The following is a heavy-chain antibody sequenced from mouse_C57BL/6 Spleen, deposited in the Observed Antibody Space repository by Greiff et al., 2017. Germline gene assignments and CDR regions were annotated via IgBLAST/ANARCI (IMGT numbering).Heavy chain of an antibody. J-gene: IGHJ1*01. D-gene: IGHD4-1*01. CDR3: ARGGLGYWYFDV. V-gene: IGHV1-64*01. CDR2: IHPNSGST. Sequence: QVQLQQPGAELVKPGASVKMSCKASGYTFTSYWMHWVKQRPGQGLEWIGMIHPNSGSTKYNEKFKTKATLTVAKSSSTAYMQLSSLTSEDSAVYYCARGGLGYWYFDVWGPGTTVTVSS. CDR1: GYTFTSYW.